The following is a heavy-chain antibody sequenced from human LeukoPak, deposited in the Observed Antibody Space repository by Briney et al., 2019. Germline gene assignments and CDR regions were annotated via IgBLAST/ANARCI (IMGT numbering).Heavy chain of an antibody. Sequence: GGSLRLSCAASGFTFSSYSMNWVRQAPGKGLEWVSSISSSSSYIYYADSVKGRFTISRDNAKNSLYLQMNSLRAEDTAVYYCARDSRSSWYRGYYYYYYMDVWGKGTTVTVSS. CDR1: GFTFSSYS. CDR3: ARDSRSSWYRGYYYYYYMDV. D-gene: IGHD6-13*01. J-gene: IGHJ6*03. CDR2: ISSSSSYI. V-gene: IGHV3-21*04.